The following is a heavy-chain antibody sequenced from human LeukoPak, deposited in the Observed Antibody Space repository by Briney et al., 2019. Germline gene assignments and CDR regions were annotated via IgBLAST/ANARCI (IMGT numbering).Heavy chain of an antibody. CDR3: ARVGGGYGDYLDY. CDR1: GGSISSYY. D-gene: IGHD5-12*01. Sequence: PSETLSLTCTVSGGSISSYYWSWIRQPPGKGLEWIGYIHYSGSTNYNPSLKSRVTISVDTSKNQFSLKLSSVTAADTAVYYCARVGGGYGDYLDYWGQGTLVTVSS. J-gene: IGHJ4*02. V-gene: IGHV4-59*08. CDR2: IHYSGST.